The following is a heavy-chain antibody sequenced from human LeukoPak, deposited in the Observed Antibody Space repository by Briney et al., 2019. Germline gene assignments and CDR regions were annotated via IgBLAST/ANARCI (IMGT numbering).Heavy chain of an antibody. V-gene: IGHV4-39*07. J-gene: IGHJ4*02. CDR2: IYFSGST. CDR3: ARDSANYYDSSGSYNIFDY. CDR1: GDSISSSYYY. D-gene: IGHD3-22*01. Sequence: SETLSLTCTVSGDSISSSYYYWAWIRQSPGKGLEWIGSIYFSGSTYYNPSLKSRVTILVDTSENQISLKLSSVSAADTAVYYCARDSANYYDSSGSYNIFDYWGQGTLVTVSS.